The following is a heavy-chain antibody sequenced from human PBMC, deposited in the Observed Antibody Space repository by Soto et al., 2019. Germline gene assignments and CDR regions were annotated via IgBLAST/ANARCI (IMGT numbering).Heavy chain of an antibody. D-gene: IGHD2-21*01. V-gene: IGHV4-34*04. Sequence: QVQLQQWGTGLLKPSETLSLHCAVYGESLRGYYWSWIRQTPAMGLEWIGEINHRGTTNHDSSLTCRAIFSIDTSKNQVALRLTYVTAADTAVYYCARGYPRSILSTSLTTAYWFDSWGQGTLVTVSS. J-gene: IGHJ5*01. CDR1: GESLRGYY. CDR2: INHRGTT. CDR3: ARGYPRSILSTSLTTAYWFDS.